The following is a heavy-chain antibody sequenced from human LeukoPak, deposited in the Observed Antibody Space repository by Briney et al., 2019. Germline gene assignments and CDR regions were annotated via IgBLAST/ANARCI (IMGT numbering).Heavy chain of an antibody. CDR3: ARGSYDSSGYLFY. V-gene: IGHV1-2*02. CDR2: INPNSGGT. Sequence: ASVKVSCKASGYTLTGHYMHWVRQAPGQGLEWMGWINPNSGGTNTAQKFQGRVTMTRDTSISTAYMELSRLRSGDTAVYYCARGSYDSSGYLFYWGQGTLVTVSS. D-gene: IGHD3-22*01. J-gene: IGHJ4*02. CDR1: GYTLTGHY.